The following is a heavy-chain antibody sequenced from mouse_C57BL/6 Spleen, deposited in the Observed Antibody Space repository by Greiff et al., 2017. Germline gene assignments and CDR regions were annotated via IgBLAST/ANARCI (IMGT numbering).Heavy chain of an antibody. CDR2: IWTGGGT. D-gene: IGHD1-1*01. V-gene: IGHV2-9-1*01. J-gene: IGHJ4*01. CDR3: ARIYYGSSYVGAMDY. CDR1: GFSLTSYA. Sequence: QVTLKESGPGLVAPSQSLSITCTVSGFSLTSYAISWVRQPPGKGLEWLGVIWTGGGTNYNSALKSRLSISKDNSKSQVFLKMNSLQTDDTARYYCARIYYGSSYVGAMDYWGQGTSVTVSS.